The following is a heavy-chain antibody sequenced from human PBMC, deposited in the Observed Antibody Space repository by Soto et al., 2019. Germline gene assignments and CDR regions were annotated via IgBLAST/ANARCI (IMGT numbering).Heavy chain of an antibody. CDR2: INHSGST. V-gene: IGHV4-34*01. D-gene: IGHD3-10*01. CDR1: GGSFSGYY. J-gene: IGHJ4*02. CDR3: ARVVGSSGDYFDY. Sequence: SETLSLTCAVYGGSFSGYYWSWIRQPPGKGLEWIGEINHSGSTNYNPSLKSRVTISVDTSKNQFSLKLSSVTAADTAVYYCARVVGSSGDYFDYWGQGTLVTVPQ.